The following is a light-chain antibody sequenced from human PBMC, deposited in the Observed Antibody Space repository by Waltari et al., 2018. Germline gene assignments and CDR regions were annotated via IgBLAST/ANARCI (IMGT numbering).Light chain of an antibody. CDR1: QNINSW. Sequence: DIQMTQSPSTLSASVGDRVTITCRASQNINSWLAWYQQKPGKAPNLLIYKASSLETGVPSRFSGSESGTEFTLTINSLQPDDFATYYCQQYNSYHIFTFGPGTKVEI. CDR3: QQYNSYHIFT. V-gene: IGKV1-5*03. J-gene: IGKJ3*01. CDR2: KAS.